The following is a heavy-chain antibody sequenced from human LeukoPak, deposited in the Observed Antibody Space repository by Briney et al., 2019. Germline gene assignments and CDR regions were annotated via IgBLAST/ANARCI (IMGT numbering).Heavy chain of an antibody. CDR3: ARYYDSSGYYLP. CDR2: INHSGST. Sequence: SETLSLTRAVYGGSSSGYYWSWIRQPPGKGLEWIGEINHSGSTNYNPSLRSRVTISVDTSKNQFSLKLSSVTAADTAVYYCARYYDSSGYYLPWGQGTLVTVSS. V-gene: IGHV4-34*01. J-gene: IGHJ5*02. CDR1: GGSSSGYY. D-gene: IGHD3-22*01.